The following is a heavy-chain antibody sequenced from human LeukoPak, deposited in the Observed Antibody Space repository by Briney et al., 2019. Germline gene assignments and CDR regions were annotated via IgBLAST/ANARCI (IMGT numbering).Heavy chain of an antibody. Sequence: SETLSLTCTVSGDSISSYSWNWIRQPAGEGLEWIGHIFNSGSANYNPSLKSRVTMSVDTSKNQFSLNLTSVTAADTAVYYCARGSGCGSSSCHAGEFDYWGQGTLVTVSS. CDR2: IFNSGSA. CDR3: ARGSGCGSSSCHAGEFDY. V-gene: IGHV4-4*07. D-gene: IGHD2-2*01. CDR1: GDSISSYS. J-gene: IGHJ4*02.